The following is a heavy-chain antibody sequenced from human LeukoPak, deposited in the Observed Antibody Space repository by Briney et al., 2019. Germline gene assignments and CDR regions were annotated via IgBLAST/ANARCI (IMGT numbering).Heavy chain of an antibody. CDR3: AINGGGDSGYGNFDY. V-gene: IGHV3-9*01. CDR1: GFTFDDYA. J-gene: IGHJ4*02. Sequence: GRALRLSCAVSGFTFDDYAMHWVRQVPGKGLEWVSGINWNSDSIGYADSVKGRFTTSRDNAKNSLYLQMNSLRAEDTAFYYCAINGGGDSGYGNFDYWGQGTLVTVSS. D-gene: IGHD5-12*01. CDR2: INWNSDSI.